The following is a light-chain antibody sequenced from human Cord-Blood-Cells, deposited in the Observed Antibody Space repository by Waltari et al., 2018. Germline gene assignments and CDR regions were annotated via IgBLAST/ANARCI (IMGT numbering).Light chain of an antibody. V-gene: IGLV2-23*01. CDR3: CSYAGSWV. CDR2: EGS. CDR1: SRCVGRYNL. Sequence: SALTQPASVSGSPGQSITIPCPGTSRCVGRYNLVSWYQQHPGKAPKLMIYEGSKRPSGVSNRFSGSKSGNTASLTISGLQAEDEADYYCCSYAGSWVFGGGTKLTVL. J-gene: IGLJ3*02.